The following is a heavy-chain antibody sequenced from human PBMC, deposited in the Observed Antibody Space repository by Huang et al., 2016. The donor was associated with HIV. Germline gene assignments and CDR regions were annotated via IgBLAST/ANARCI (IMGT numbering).Heavy chain of an antibody. J-gene: IGHJ5*02. CDR2: TRGSWGKT. Sequence: EMQLLESGGGLVQPGGSLRLSCAASAFTFRRYAMTWVGQDPGKGLEGGTATRGSWGKTYYADSGKGRFTISRDNSKNTLYLQMNSRRAEDTAVYYCAKVASGYDFSARGSDWFDPWGQGTLVSVSS. D-gene: IGHD5-12*01. CDR1: AFTFRRYA. V-gene: IGHV3-23*01. CDR3: AKVASGYDFSARGSDWFDP.